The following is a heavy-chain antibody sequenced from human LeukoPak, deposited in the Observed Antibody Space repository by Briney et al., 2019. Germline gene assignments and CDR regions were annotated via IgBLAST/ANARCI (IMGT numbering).Heavy chain of an antibody. CDR2: IKPDGSGT. Sequence: PGGSLRLSCAASRLTFSGHWMNWVRQAPGKGLEWVANIKPDGSGTNYVDSVKGRFTISRDNAKNSAYLQMNSLRAEDTALYYCLASSGYWGQGTLVSVSS. D-gene: IGHD1-14*01. CDR1: RLTFSGHW. CDR3: LASSGY. V-gene: IGHV3-7*05. J-gene: IGHJ4*02.